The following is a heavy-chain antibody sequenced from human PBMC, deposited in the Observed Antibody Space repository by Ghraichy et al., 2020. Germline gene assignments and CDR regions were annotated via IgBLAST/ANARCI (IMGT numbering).Heavy chain of an antibody. CDR3: ARDRYYDSIGRYYYYYYGMDG. V-gene: IGHV3-66*01. J-gene: IGHJ6*02. D-gene: IGHD3-22*01. CDR1: GVSVSYNY. CDR2: IYADNSS. Sequence: GGSLRLSCAASGVSVSYNYMSWVRQAPGKGLEWVSLIYADNSSYYADSMKGRVTISRDNSKNTVYLQMNSLRAEDTAVYYCARDRYYDSIGRYYYYYYGMDGWGQGTTFTISS.